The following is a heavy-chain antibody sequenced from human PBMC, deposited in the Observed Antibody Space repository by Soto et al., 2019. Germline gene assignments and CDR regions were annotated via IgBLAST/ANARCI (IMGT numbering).Heavy chain of an antibody. V-gene: IGHV3-30*18. D-gene: IGHD6-19*01. CDR2: ISHDGSNK. Sequence: QVQLVELGGGVVQPGRSVRLSCAASGFSFSNFAMHWVRQAPGKGLEWVAVISHDGSNKYHADSVKGRFTISRDNSKNTVFLQMNSLSPEDGAVYYCVKPNNSGWYTPYYYYFGMDVWGQGTTLTVSS. J-gene: IGHJ6*02. CDR1: GFSFSNFA. CDR3: VKPNNSGWYTPYYYYFGMDV.